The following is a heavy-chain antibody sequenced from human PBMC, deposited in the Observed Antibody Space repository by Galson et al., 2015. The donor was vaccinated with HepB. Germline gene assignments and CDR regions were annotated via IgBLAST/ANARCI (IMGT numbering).Heavy chain of an antibody. J-gene: IGHJ4*02. D-gene: IGHD1-26*01. V-gene: IGHV3-30*04. CDR3: ARDRPNRGPAGPGWEY. CDR2: ISFEINNR. Sequence: FLRLSCAASGFTFRSHPMHWVRQAPGKGLEWVAVISFEINNRFYADSVKGRFTVSRDNSRNTLFLQMNNLRPEDTAVYYCARDRPNRGPAGPGWEYWGQGSLVAVSS. CDR1: GFTFRSHP.